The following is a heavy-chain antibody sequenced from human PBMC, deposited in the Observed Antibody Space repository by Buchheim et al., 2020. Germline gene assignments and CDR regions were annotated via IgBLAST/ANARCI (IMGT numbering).Heavy chain of an antibody. CDR3: ANLPISAAANY. V-gene: IGHV3-30*18. D-gene: IGHD6-13*01. CDR1: EFTFSSYG. J-gene: IGHJ4*02. Sequence: QVQLVESGGNVVQPGRSPRLSCAASEFTFSSYGMHWVRQAPGKGLEWVALISYDGSNKFYADSVKGRFTISRDNSKNTLYLQMNSLRAEDTAVYYCANLPISAAANYWGQGTL. CDR2: ISYDGSNK.